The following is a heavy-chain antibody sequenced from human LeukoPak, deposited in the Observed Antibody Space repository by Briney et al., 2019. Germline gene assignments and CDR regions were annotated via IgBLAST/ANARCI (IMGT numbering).Heavy chain of an antibody. CDR2: IYYSGST. CDR3: ASVDTAMAASDYYYYMDV. Sequence: SETLSLTCTVSGGSISSYYWSWIRQPPGKGLEWIGYIYYSGSTNYNPSLKSRVTISVDTSKNQFSLKLSSVTAADTAVYYCASVDTAMAASDYYYYMDVWGKGTTVTVSS. V-gene: IGHV4-59*01. CDR1: GGSISSYY. D-gene: IGHD5-18*01. J-gene: IGHJ6*03.